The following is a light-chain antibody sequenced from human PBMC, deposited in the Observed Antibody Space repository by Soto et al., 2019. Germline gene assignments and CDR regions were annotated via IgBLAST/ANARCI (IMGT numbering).Light chain of an antibody. CDR2: EVT. CDR3: SSFASSTTPFV. J-gene: IGLJ1*01. V-gene: IGLV2-14*01. Sequence: QSVLTQPASVSGSPGQSITISCSGTSSDVGGYKYVYWYQQHPGKAPKVIIYEVTYRPSGISDRFSGSKSGNTASLTISGLQAEDEADYYCSSFASSTTPFVFGTGTKLTVL. CDR1: SSDVGGYKY.